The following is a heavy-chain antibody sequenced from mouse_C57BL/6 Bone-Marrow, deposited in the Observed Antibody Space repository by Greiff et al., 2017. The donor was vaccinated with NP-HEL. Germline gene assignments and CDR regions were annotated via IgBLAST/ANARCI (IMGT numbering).Heavy chain of an antibody. CDR3: VRQGYDGYYLDY. CDR1: GFSFTTYA. D-gene: IGHD2-3*01. V-gene: IGHV10-1*01. CDR2: IRSKSNNYAT. J-gene: IGHJ2*01. Sequence: DVQLQESGGGLVQPKGSLKLSCAASGFSFTTYAMNWVRQAPGKGLEWVARIRSKSNNYATYYADSLKDRFTISRADSESILYLQMNNLKTEDTAMYYCVRQGYDGYYLDYWGQGTTLTVSS.